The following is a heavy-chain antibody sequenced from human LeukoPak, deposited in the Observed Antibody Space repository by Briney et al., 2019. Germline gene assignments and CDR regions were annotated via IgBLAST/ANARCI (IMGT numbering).Heavy chain of an antibody. D-gene: IGHD3-10*01. CDR3: AREGPYYYGSGIYFDY. Sequence: SETLSLTCAVYGGSFSGYYWSWIRQPPGKGLEWIGEINHSGSTNYNPSLKSRFTISVDMSKNQFSLKLSSVTAADTAVYYCAREGPYYYGSGIYFDYWGQGTLVTVSS. CDR1: GGSFSGYY. V-gene: IGHV4-34*01. CDR2: INHSGST. J-gene: IGHJ4*02.